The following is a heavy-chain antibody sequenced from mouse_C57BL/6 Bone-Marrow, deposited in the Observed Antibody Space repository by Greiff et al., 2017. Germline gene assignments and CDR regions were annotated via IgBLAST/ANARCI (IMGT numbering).Heavy chain of an antibody. CDR3: AREGYYYGSPPFAY. Sequence: EVQLQESGPELVKPGASVKIPCKASGYTFTDYNMDWVKQSHGKSLEWIGDINPNNGGTIYNQKFKGKATLTVEKSSSTAYMELRSLTSEDTAVYYCAREGYYYGSPPFAYWGQGTLVTVSA. D-gene: IGHD1-1*01. CDR2: INPNNGGT. J-gene: IGHJ3*01. V-gene: IGHV1-18*01. CDR1: GYTFTDYN.